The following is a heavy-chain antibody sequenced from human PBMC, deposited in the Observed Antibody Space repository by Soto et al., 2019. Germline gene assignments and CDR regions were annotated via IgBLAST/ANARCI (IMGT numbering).Heavy chain of an antibody. V-gene: IGHV4-59*01. J-gene: IGHJ4*02. CDR1: GDSTSNYY. CDR2: ISYSGNT. CDR3: ACLRCKRGSPIDF. D-gene: IGHD2-15*01. Sequence: PSETLSLTCIISGDSTSNYYWSWIRQSPGKGLEWMGYISYSGNTNNNPSLKSRVTISVDTSKDQRSLKVTSVTAADTAMYYCACLRCKRGSPIDFWGQGTQVTVSS.